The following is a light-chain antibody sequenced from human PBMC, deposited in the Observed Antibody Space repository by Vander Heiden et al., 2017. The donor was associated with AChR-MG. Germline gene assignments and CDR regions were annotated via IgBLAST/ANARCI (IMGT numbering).Light chain of an antibody. CDR1: NIGSKS. CDR3: QVWDSSSDHSNWV. J-gene: IGLJ3*02. CDR2: YDS. Sequence: SYVLTQPPSVSVAPGKTARITCRGNNIGSKSGHWYQQKPGQAPGLVIYYDSDRPSGIPERCSGSNSGNTATLTISRVEAGDEADYYCQVWDSSSDHSNWVFGGGTKLTVL. V-gene: IGLV3-21*04.